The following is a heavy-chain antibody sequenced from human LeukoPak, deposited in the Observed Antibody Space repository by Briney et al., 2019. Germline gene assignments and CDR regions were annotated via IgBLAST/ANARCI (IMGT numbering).Heavy chain of an antibody. CDR2: ISATTIYR. CDR3: ARIGLGRDAYNSFDY. D-gene: IGHD5-24*01. Sequence: GGSLRLSCAASGFTFSNYDMTWVRQAPGKGREWVSSISATTIYRFSAGSVRGRFTISRDNVENSLYLQMNDLRREDTAVYYCARIGLGRDAYNSFDYWGQGTLVIVSS. CDR1: GFTFSNYD. J-gene: IGHJ4*02. V-gene: IGHV3-21*01.